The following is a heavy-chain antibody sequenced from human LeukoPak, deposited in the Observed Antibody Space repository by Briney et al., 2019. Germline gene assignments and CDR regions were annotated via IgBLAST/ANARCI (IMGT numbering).Heavy chain of an antibody. CDR3: ARGDGSSTSCYGYYYYYGMDV. J-gene: IGHJ6*02. CDR2: ISSSSSYT. V-gene: IGHV3-11*06. CDR1: GFTFSDYY. Sequence: PGGSLRLSCAASGFTFSDYYMSWIRQAPGKGLEWVSYISSSSSYTNYADSVKGRFTISRDNAKNSLYLQMNSLRAEDTAVYYCARGDGSSTSCYGYYYYYGMDVWGQGTTVTVSS. D-gene: IGHD2-2*01.